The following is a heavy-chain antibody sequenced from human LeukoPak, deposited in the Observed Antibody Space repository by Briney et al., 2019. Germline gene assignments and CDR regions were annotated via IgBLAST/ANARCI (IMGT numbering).Heavy chain of an antibody. Sequence: ASVKVSCKASGYTFTSYGISWVRQAPGQGLEWMGWISAYNGNTNYAQKLQGRVTMTTDTSASTAYMELRSLRSDDTAVYYCARSNLYEGSSCVFDYWGQGTLVTVSS. CDR3: ARSNLYEGSSCVFDY. D-gene: IGHD6-13*01. J-gene: IGHJ4*01. CDR1: GYTFTSYG. CDR2: ISAYNGNT. V-gene: IGHV1-18*01.